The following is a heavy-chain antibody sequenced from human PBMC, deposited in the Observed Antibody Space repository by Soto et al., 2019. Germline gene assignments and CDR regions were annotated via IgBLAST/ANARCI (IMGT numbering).Heavy chain of an antibody. CDR3: ARVGPYSSGWYAY. CDR2: IIPILGIA. V-gene: IGHV1-69*02. J-gene: IGHJ4*02. Sequence: QVQLVQSGAEVKKPGSSVKVSCKASGGTFSSYTISWVRQAPGQGLEWMGRIIPILGIANYAQKFQGRVTITADKSTSTAYMELSSLRSEDTAVYYCARVGPYSSGWYAYWGQGTPVTVSS. D-gene: IGHD6-19*01. CDR1: GGTFSSYT.